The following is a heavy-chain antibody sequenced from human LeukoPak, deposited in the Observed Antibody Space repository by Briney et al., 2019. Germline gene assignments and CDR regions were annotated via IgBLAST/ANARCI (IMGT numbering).Heavy chain of an antibody. J-gene: IGHJ4*02. CDR3: ARGLDGDPNPDFDY. V-gene: IGHV1-2*02. D-gene: IGHD4-17*01. CDR2: INPNSGGT. CDR1: GYTFTGYY. Sequence: GESLKISCKASGYTFTGYYMHWVRQAPGQGLEWMGWINPNSGGTNYAQKFQGRVTMTRDTSISTAYMELSRLRSDDTAVYYCARGLDGDPNPDFDYWGQGTLVTVSS.